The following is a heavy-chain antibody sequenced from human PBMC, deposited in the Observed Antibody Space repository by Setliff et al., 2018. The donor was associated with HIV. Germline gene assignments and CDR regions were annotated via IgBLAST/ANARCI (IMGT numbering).Heavy chain of an antibody. D-gene: IGHD3-16*01. CDR3: ARDVGGSEMATHFDY. Sequence: SETLSLTCTVSGGSITSGSYYWSWIRQPAGKGLEWIGRIYSNGRTTHNPSLKSRVTISRDTSENQFSLRLSSVTAADTAVYYCARDVGGSEMATHFDYWGPGTLVTVSS. V-gene: IGHV4-61*02. CDR1: GGSITSGSYY. CDR2: IYSNGRT. J-gene: IGHJ4*02.